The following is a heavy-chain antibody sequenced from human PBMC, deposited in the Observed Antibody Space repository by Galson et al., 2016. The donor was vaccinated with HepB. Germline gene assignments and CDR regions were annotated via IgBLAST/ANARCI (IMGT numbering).Heavy chain of an antibody. J-gene: IGHJ3*02. Sequence: SLRLSCAASGSTFSSYWMHWVRQAPGKGLVWVSRINSDGSSTSYADSVKGRFTISRDNAKNTLYLQMNNLRAEDTAIYYCEGYSDPFDIWGQGTMVTVSS. CDR3: EGYSDPFDI. V-gene: IGHV3-74*01. D-gene: IGHD3-22*01. CDR2: INSDGSST. CDR1: GSTFSSYW.